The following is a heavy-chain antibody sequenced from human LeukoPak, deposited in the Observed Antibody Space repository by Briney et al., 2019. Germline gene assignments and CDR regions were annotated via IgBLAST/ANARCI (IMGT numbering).Heavy chain of an antibody. CDR2: IYYSGST. V-gene: IGHV4-59*01. D-gene: IGHD3-10*01. J-gene: IGHJ5*02. Sequence: KPSETLSLTCTVSGGSISSYYWSWIRQPPGKGLEWIWYIYYSGSTNYNPSLKSGVTISVDPSKNQFSLKLSSVTAADTAVYYCARGHYEFGQLANWFDPWGQGTLVTVSS. CDR1: GGSISSYY. CDR3: ARGHYEFGQLANWFDP.